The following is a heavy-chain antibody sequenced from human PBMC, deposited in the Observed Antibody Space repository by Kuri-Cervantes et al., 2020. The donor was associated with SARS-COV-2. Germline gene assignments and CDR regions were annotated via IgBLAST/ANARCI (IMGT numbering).Heavy chain of an antibody. CDR2: ISYDGSNK. CDR1: GFTFSSYG. V-gene: IGHV3-30*18. D-gene: IGHD1-26*01. Sequence: LTCAASGFTFSSYGMHWVRQAPGKGLEWVAVISYDGSNKYYADSVKGRFTISRDNSKNTLYLQMNSLRAEDTAVYYCAKEYSGSWGYGYWGQGTLVTVSS. J-gene: IGHJ4*02. CDR3: AKEYSGSWGYGY.